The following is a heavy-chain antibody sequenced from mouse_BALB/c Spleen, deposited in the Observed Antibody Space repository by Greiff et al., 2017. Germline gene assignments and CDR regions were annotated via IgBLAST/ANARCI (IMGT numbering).Heavy chain of an antibody. CDR1: GFTFSDYY. V-gene: IGHV5-4*02. CDR3: ARDRGVVWSFDY. J-gene: IGHJ2*01. CDR2: ISDGGSYT. D-gene: IGHD2-10*02. Sequence: EVKLVESGGGLVKPGGSLKLSCAASGFTFSDYYMYWVRQTPEKRLEWVATISDGGSYTYYPDSVKGRFTISRDNAKNNLYLQMSSLKSEDTAMYYCARDRGVVWSFDYWGQGTTLTVSS.